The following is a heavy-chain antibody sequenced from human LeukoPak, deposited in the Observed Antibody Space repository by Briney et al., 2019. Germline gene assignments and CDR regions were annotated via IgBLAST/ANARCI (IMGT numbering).Heavy chain of an antibody. J-gene: IGHJ4*02. D-gene: IGHD2-2*01. CDR1: GFTFDDYA. CDR2: ISWNSGSI. CDR3: AKVYCTRTSCPFDS. V-gene: IGHV3-9*01. Sequence: GRSLRLSCAASGFTFDDYAMHWVRQAPGKGLEWVSGISWNSGSIGYADSVQGRFTISRDNFKNTLDLQMSSLRAEDTAVYYCAKVYCTRTSCPFDSWGQGTLVTVSS.